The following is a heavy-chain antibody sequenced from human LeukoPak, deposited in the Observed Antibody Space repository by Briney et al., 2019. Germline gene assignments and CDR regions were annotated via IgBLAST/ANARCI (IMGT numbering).Heavy chain of an antibody. D-gene: IGHD3-3*01. Sequence: ASVKVSCKASGYTFTSYAMHWVRQAPGQRLEWMGWINAGNGNTKYSQKFQGRVTITRDTSTSTAYMELRSLRSDDTAVYYCAREGALRFLEWFHYYYGMDVWGQGTTVTVSS. CDR1: GYTFTSYA. J-gene: IGHJ6*02. CDR3: AREGALRFLEWFHYYYGMDV. V-gene: IGHV1-3*01. CDR2: INAGNGNT.